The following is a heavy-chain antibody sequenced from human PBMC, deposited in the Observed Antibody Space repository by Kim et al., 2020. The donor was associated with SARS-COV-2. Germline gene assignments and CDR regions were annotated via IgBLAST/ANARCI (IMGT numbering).Heavy chain of an antibody. V-gene: IGHV3-23*01. CDR3: ADDIVGNYGRDV. J-gene: IGHJ6*02. Sequence: YYAESVKGRFTISTYNSKNTLYLQRSSLRAEDSAVYYCADDIVGNYGRDVGGQGTTVTVSS. D-gene: IGHD2-15*01.